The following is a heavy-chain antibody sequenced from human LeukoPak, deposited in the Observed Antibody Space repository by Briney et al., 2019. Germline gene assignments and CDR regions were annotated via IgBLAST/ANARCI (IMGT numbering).Heavy chain of an antibody. V-gene: IGHV4-59*12. CDR1: GGSIRSYH. Sequence: PSETLSLTCTVSGGSIRSYHWSWIRQPPGKRLEWIGYIYDSGSTNYNPSLKSRVTISIDTSKNQFSLKMTSVTDADTAVYYCASGQYSSSWDRRGVYYYYMDVWGKGTTVTVSS. CDR2: IYDSGST. D-gene: IGHD6-13*01. CDR3: ASGQYSSSWDRRGVYYYYMDV. J-gene: IGHJ6*03.